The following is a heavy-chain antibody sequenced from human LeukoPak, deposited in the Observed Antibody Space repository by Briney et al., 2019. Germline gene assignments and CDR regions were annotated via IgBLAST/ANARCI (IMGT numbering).Heavy chain of an antibody. CDR1: GGSISSSNW. D-gene: IGHD3-10*01. Sequence: SETLSLTCAVSGGSISSSNWWIWVRQPPGKGLEWIGEIYHTESTNYNPSLKSRVTISVDKSKNQFSLKLSSVTAADTAMYYCARDTGGRGRLDAFDIWGQGTKVTVSS. V-gene: IGHV4-4*02. CDR2: IYHTEST. J-gene: IGHJ3*02. CDR3: ARDTGGRGRLDAFDI.